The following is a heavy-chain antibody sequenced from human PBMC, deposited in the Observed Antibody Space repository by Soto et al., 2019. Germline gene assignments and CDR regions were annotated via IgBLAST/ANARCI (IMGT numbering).Heavy chain of an antibody. CDR2: FTSSVNTI. CDR1: GFTVSDYY. D-gene: IGHD2-8*01. CDR3: ARNRVFMGHDAFDI. V-gene: IGHV3-11*01. J-gene: IGHJ3*02. Sequence: GESLKISCAASGFTVSDYYMSWIRQAPGKELEWVSYFTSSVNTIFYTDSVKGRFTISRDKANNSLYLQMNSLRVEDTAVYYCARNRVFMGHDAFDIWGQGTKVTVSS.